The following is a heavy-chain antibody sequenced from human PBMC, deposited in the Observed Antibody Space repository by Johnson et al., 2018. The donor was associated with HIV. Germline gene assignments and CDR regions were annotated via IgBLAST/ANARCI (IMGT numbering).Heavy chain of an antibody. D-gene: IGHD2-15*01. CDR3: ARAGRLGYCSGGSCYSPAFDI. V-gene: IGHV3-30*03. J-gene: IGHJ3*02. CDR2: ISYDGSNK. CDR1: GFTFSNYG. Sequence: QVQLVESGGGLEQPGRSLRLSCAASGFTFSNYGMHWVRQAPGTGLEWVAFISYDGSNKYYADSVKGRFTISRDNSKNSRYLQMNSLRAEDTAVYYCARAGRLGYCSGGSCYSPAFDIWGQGTMVTVSS.